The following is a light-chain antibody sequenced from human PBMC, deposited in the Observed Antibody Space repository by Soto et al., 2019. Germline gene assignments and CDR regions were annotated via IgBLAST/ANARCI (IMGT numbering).Light chain of an antibody. Sequence: DIVMTQSPDSLAVSLGERATINCKSSQNVLYSSNNKNQLAWYQQKPGQPPKLLIYWVTTRESGVPDRFSGSGSGTDFILTVSSLQAEDVAVYYCQQSYSPPLTFGGGTKVEIK. J-gene: IGKJ4*01. V-gene: IGKV4-1*01. CDR2: WVT. CDR3: QQSYSPPLT. CDR1: QNVLYSSNNKNQ.